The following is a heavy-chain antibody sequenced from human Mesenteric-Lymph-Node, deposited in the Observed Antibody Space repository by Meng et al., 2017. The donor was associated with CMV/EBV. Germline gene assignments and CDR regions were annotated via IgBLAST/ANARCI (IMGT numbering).Heavy chain of an antibody. J-gene: IGHJ4*02. CDR1: CSFTSYW. V-gene: IGHV5-51*01. D-gene: IGHD3-9*01. Sequence: CSFTSYWIGWVRQMPGKGLEWMGIIYPGDSDTSYSPSFQGQVAISADKSISTAYLQWSSLKASDTAMYYCARQNRDILTGYYYFDYWGQGTLVTVSS. CDR2: IYPGDSDT. CDR3: ARQNRDILTGYYYFDY.